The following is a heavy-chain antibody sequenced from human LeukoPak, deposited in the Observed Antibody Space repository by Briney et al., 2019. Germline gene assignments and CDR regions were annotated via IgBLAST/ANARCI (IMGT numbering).Heavy chain of an antibody. CDR1: GYIFSNFW. Sequence: GESLRISCKGYGYIFSNFWIGWVRQMPGKGLEWMGIIYPGDSHTRHSPSFQGQVTITTDKSISTAYLQWSSLKASDTAMYYCARVGSGATPFDYWGQGTLVTVSS. V-gene: IGHV5-51*01. CDR2: IYPGDSHT. CDR3: ARVGSGATPFDY. J-gene: IGHJ4*02. D-gene: IGHD1-26*01.